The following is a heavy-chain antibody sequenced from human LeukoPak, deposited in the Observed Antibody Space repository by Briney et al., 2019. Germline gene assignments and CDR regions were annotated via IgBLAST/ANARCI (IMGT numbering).Heavy chain of an antibody. CDR3: ARGGPPDRWELIID. CDR1: GYTFTSYG. D-gene: IGHD1-26*01. J-gene: IGHJ3*01. Sequence: ASVKVSCKASGYTFTSYGISWVRQAPGQGLEWMGWINPNSGGTNYAQKFQGRVTMTRDTSISTAYMELSRLRSDDTAVYYCARGGPPDRWELIIDWGQGTMVTVSS. V-gene: IGHV1-2*02. CDR2: INPNSGGT.